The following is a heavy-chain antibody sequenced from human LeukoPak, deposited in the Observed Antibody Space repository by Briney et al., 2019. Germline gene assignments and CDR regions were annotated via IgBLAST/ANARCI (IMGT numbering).Heavy chain of an antibody. CDR3: AKTVRAVIIAPQTIAGL. D-gene: IGHD3-10*01. CDR1: GFTFSSYA. V-gene: IGHV3-23*01. CDR2: ISGSGGST. J-gene: IGHJ4*02. Sequence: PGGSLRLSCAASGFTFSSYAMSWVRQAPGKGLEWVSAISGSGGSTYYADSVKGRFTISRDTSKNTLYLQMNSLRAEDTAVYYCAKTVRAVIIAPQTIAGLWGQGNLVTVSS.